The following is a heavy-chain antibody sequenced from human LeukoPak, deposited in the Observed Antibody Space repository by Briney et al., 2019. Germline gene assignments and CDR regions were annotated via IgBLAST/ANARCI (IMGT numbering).Heavy chain of an antibody. V-gene: IGHV3-11*04. Sequence: PGGSLRLSCTVSGFKFSDYHMGWIRHAPGKGPEYISSITNRGNAIYYLDSVKDRFTISRDNAKNSLSLQMNSLRAEDTAVYYCARPYSNGAFDLWGQGTMVTVSS. D-gene: IGHD3-22*01. J-gene: IGHJ3*01. CDR2: ITNRGNAI. CDR1: GFKFSDYH. CDR3: ARPYSNGAFDL.